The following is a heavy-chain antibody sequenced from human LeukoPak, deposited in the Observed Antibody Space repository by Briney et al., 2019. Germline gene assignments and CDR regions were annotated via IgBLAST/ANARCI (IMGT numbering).Heavy chain of an antibody. CDR3: ARADPVGY. V-gene: IGHV1-2*02. Sequence: ASVKVSRKASGYTFTGSFMHWVRQAPGQGLEWMGWINSNTGGTKFAQKFQGRVTMTRDTSISTAYMELSRLRSDDTAVYYCARADPVGYWGQGTQVTVSS. CDR1: GYTFTGSF. J-gene: IGHJ4*02. CDR2: INSNTGGT.